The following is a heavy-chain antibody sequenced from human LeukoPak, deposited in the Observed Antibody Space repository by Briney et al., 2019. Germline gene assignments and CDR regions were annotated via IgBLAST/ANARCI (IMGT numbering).Heavy chain of an antibody. V-gene: IGHV4-59*01. D-gene: IGHD2-2*01. CDR2: IYYSGST. J-gene: IGHJ6*03. CDR3: ARTTEEYCISASCFGFSYPYYMEV. CDR1: GGSISSYY. Sequence: SETPSLTCTVSGGSISSYYWSWIRQPPGKGLEWIGYIYYSGSTNYNPSLKSRVTISVDTSKNQFSLKLISVIAAATAGYFRARTTEEYCISASCFGFSYPYYMEVGGKGTTVTISS.